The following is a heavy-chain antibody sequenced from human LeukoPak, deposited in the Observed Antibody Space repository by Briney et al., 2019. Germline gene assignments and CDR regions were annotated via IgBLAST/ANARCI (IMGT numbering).Heavy chain of an antibody. CDR1: GFTFSRYA. V-gene: IGHV3-21*01. J-gene: IGHJ3*01. D-gene: IGHD3/OR15-3a*01. CDR2: ISTGGDNK. Sequence: GGSLRLSCAASGFTFSRYAMNWVRQAPGKGLEWVSYISTGGDNKFYADSLKGRFTVSGDNAKNSLFLQMDSLRVEDTAVYYCARLLDWGTTFDLWGQGTKVTVSS. CDR3: ARLLDWGTTFDL.